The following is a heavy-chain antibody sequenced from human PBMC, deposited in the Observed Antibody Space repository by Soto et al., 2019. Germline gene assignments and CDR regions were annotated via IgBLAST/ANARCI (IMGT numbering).Heavy chain of an antibody. V-gene: IGHV4-61*01. J-gene: IGHJ6*02. CDR2: IYSSGST. CDR1: GGSVSSDTHY. CDR3: ARFVRSCSGTTCYTRADV. D-gene: IGHD2-2*02. Sequence: QVQLQESGPGLVKPSETLSLTCNVSGGSVSSDTHYWSWIRQPPGKRLEWIGFIYSSGSTNYNPSLKSRVTMSVETSKNQFSLKLRSVIVADTAVYHCARFVRSCSGTTCYTRADVWGQGTTVTVSS.